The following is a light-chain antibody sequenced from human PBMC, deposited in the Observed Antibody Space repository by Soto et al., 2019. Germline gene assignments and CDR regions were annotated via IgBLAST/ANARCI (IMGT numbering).Light chain of an antibody. Sequence: EIVLTQSPATLSLSPGERATLSCRASQSVNSYLAWYQQKPGQAPRLLIYDASNRAPGIPARFSGSGSGTDFTHTISSLEPEDFAVYYCQQRINWPLTFGGGTKVEIK. CDR3: QQRINWPLT. V-gene: IGKV3-11*01. CDR1: QSVNSY. J-gene: IGKJ4*01. CDR2: DAS.